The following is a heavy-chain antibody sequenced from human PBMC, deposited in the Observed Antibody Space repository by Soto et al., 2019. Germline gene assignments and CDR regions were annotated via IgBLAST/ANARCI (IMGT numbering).Heavy chain of an antibody. D-gene: IGHD6-13*01. J-gene: IGHJ4*02. CDR1: GFTFSDFH. CDR2: ISSSGSHT. CDR3: ARVGSTSAAGVLDY. V-gene: IGHV3-11*06. Sequence: AGGSLRLSCAASGFTFSDFHMSWIRQAPGKGLEWVSYISSSGSHTPYADSVKGRFTISRDNAKNSVYLQMNSLRAEDTAVYYCARVGSTSAAGVLDYWGQGTLVTVSS.